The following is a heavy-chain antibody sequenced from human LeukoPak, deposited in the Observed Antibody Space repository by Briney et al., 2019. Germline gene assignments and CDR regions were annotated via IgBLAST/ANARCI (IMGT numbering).Heavy chain of an antibody. Sequence: SETLSLTCTVSGGSISSSSYYWGWIRQPPGKGLEWIGSIYYSGSTYYNPSLKSRVTISVDTSKNQFSLKLSSVTAADTAEYYCARCTYSSSWYAMYNWFDPWGQGTLVTVSS. V-gene: IGHV4-39*01. CDR2: IYYSGST. CDR3: ARCTYSSSWYAMYNWFDP. D-gene: IGHD6-13*01. J-gene: IGHJ5*02. CDR1: GGSISSSSYY.